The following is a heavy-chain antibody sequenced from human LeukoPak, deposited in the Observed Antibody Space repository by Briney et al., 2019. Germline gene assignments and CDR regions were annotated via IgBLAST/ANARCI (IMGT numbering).Heavy chain of an antibody. CDR3: ARAPLRYFDWLSRGYFDY. D-gene: IGHD3-9*01. V-gene: IGHV4-34*01. CDR1: GGSFSGYY. Sequence: PSETLSLTCAVYGGSFSGYYWSWIRQPPGKGLEWVGEINHSGSTNYNPSLKSRVTISVDTSKNQFSLKLSSVTAADTAVYYCARAPLRYFDWLSRGYFDYWGEGTLVTVCS. CDR2: INHSGST. J-gene: IGHJ4*02.